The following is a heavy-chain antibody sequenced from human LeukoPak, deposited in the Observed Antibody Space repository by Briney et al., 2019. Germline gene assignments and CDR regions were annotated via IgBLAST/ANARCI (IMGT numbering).Heavy chain of an antibody. CDR1: GYTFTSYD. CDR3: ARGLEGCSSTSCRAPPQGDWFDP. CDR2: MNPNSGNT. D-gene: IGHD2-2*01. J-gene: IGHJ5*02. V-gene: IGHV1-8*03. Sequence: ASVKVSCKASGYTFTSYDINWVRQATGQGLEWMGWMNPNSGNTGYAQKFQGRVTITRNTSISTAYMELSSLRSEDTAVYYCARGLEGCSSTSCRAPPQGDWFDPWGQRTLVTVSS.